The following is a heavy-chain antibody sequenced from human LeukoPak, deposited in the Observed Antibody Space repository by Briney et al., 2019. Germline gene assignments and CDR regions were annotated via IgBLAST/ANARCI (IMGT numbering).Heavy chain of an antibody. D-gene: IGHD5-12*01. CDR1: GYTLTELS. J-gene: IGHJ4*02. V-gene: IGHV1-24*01. CDR3: ATTGYSGYDPLYYFDY. Sequence: ASVKVSCKVSGYTLTELSMHWVRQAPGKGLEWMGGFYPEDGETIYAQKFQGRVTMTEDTSTDTAYMELSSLRSEDTAVYYCATTGYSGYDPLYYFDYWGQGTLVTVSS. CDR2: FYPEDGET.